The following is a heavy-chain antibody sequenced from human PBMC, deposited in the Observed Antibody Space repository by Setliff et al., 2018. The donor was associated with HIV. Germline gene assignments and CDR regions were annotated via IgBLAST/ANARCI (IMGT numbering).Heavy chain of an antibody. CDR2: INHGGST. Sequence: SETLSLTCAVYGASFSDYYWSWVRQPPGKGLEWIGEINHGGSTNYNPSLKSRVTISIDTSKSQFSLKLTSVTAADTAVYFCARDPHYFDTSGYYSYFYFDYWGHGTLVTVSS. D-gene: IGHD3-22*01. V-gene: IGHV4-34*01. CDR3: ARDPHYFDTSGYYSYFYFDY. CDR1: GASFSDYY. J-gene: IGHJ4*01.